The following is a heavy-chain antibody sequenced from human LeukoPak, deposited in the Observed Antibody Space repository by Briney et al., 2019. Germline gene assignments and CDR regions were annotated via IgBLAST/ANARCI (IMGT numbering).Heavy chain of an antibody. Sequence: ASVKVSCKASGYTFTGYYMHWVRQAPGQGLEWMGWINPNNGATNYAQKFRGGVTMTRDTSINTAYMEVSGLRSDDTAVYYCARDRKVDSTTYYFEYWGQGTLVTVSS. J-gene: IGHJ4*02. CDR2: INPNNGAT. D-gene: IGHD3/OR15-3a*01. V-gene: IGHV1-2*02. CDR1: GYTFTGYY. CDR3: ARDRKVDSTTYYFEY.